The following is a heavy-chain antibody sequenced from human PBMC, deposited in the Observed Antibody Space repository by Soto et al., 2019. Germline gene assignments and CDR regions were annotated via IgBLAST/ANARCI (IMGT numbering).Heavy chain of an antibody. CDR2: VSGSGGTT. J-gene: IGHJ6*02. V-gene: IGHV3-23*01. Sequence: EVQLMESGGGLVQPGESLRLSCVVSGLSLSGYALSWVRQAPGKGLEWVSAVSGSGGTTYYADSVKGRFTISRDNSKNSLFLQMNSLRAEDTAVYYCAREGRGYNYGYVYYYHYGMDVWGQGTTVTVSS. D-gene: IGHD5-18*01. CDR1: GLSLSGYA. CDR3: AREGRGYNYGYVYYYHYGMDV.